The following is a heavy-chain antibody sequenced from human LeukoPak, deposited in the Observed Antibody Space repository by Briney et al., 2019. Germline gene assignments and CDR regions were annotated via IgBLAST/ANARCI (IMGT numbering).Heavy chain of an antibody. CDR3: ARVIKEWEPLLYFDF. CDR1: GFTFSSYW. CDR2: INTDGSST. Sequence: GGSLRLSCAASGFTFSSYWMHWVRQAPGKGLVWVSRINTDGSSTSYADSVKGRFTISRDNAKNTLYLQMNSLRAEDTAVYYCARVIKEWEPLLYFDFWGQGTLVTVSS. V-gene: IGHV3-74*01. J-gene: IGHJ4*02. D-gene: IGHD1-26*01.